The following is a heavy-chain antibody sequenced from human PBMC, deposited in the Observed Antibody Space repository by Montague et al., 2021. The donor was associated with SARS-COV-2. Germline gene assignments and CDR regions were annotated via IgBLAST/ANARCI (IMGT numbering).Heavy chain of an antibody. D-gene: IGHD2-15*01. CDR2: TYYRSQWYN. Sequence: CAISGDSVSSNSAAWDWIRQSPSRGLEWLGRTYYRSQWYNDYAVAVGSRIAINPDTSKNHFSLQLDSVIPEDTAVYYCARSQHCGGGRCYSLSWFDPWGQGTLVIVSS. CDR1: GDSVSSNSAA. J-gene: IGHJ5*02. CDR3: ARSQHCGGGRCYSLSWFDP. V-gene: IGHV6-1*01.